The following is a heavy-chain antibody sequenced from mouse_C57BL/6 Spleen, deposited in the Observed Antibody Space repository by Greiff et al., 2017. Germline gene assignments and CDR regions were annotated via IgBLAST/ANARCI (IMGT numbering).Heavy chain of an antibody. CDR1: GFTFSDYY. CDR3: ARDPDYYAMDY. J-gene: IGHJ4*01. CDR2: INYDGSST. Sequence: DVQLVESEGGLVQPGSSMKLSCTASGFTFSDYYMAWVRQVPEKGLEWVANINYDGSSTYYLDSLKSRFIISRDNAKNILYLQMSSLKSEDTATYYCARDPDYYAMDYWGQGTSVTVSS. V-gene: IGHV5-16*01.